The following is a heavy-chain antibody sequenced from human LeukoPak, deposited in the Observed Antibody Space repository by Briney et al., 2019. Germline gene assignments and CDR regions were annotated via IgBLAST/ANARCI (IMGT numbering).Heavy chain of an antibody. CDR3: ARHLSGVTGYSYGRGIDY. J-gene: IGHJ4*02. D-gene: IGHD5-18*01. Sequence: GGSLRLSCAASGSTFSSYWMGWVRQAPGKGLEWVANIKKDGSENYYVDSVKARFTISRDNAKKSLYLQMKSLRAEDTAVYYCARHLSGVTGYSYGRGIDYWGQGTLVTVSS. CDR2: IKKDGSEN. V-gene: IGHV3-7*01. CDR1: GSTFSSYW.